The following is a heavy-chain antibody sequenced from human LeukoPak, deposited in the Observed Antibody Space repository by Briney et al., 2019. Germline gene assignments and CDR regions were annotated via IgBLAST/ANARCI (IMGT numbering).Heavy chain of an antibody. CDR1: GFTFSSYS. Sequence: GGSLSLSCAASGFTFSSYSMNWVRQAPGKGLEWVSSISSSSTYTYYADSLKGRFTISRDKGKSSVYLQVSSLRAEDTAVYYCARLLYDYIWGSSRSYYFDLWGQGTLVTVSS. CDR2: ISSSSTYT. V-gene: IGHV3-21*01. CDR3: ARLLYDYIWGSSRSYYFDL. D-gene: IGHD3-16*02. J-gene: IGHJ4*02.